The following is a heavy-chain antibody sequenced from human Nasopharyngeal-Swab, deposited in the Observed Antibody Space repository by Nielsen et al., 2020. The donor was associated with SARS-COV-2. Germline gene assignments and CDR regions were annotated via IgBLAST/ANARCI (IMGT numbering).Heavy chain of an antibody. CDR1: GFTFSSYG. CDR2: IRYDGSNQ. D-gene: IGHD1-26*01. CDR3: ARAVAGATDY. V-gene: IGHV3-30*02. J-gene: IGHJ4*02. Sequence: GESLKISCSASGFTFSSYGMHWVRQAPGKGLEWVAFIRYDGSNQYYTDPVKGRFTISRDNSKNTLYLQMNSLRAEDTAIYFCARAVAGATDYWGQGTLVTVSS.